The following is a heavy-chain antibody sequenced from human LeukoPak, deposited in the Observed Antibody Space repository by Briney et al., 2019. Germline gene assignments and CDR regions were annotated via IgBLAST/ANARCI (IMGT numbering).Heavy chain of an antibody. CDR2: IYYSGST. CDR1: GGSISSGDYY. CDR3: ARGFVVVAATSWFDP. Sequence: SETLSLTCTVSGGSISSGDYYWSWIRQPPGTGLEWIGYIYYSGSTYYNPSLKSRVTISVDTSKNQFSLKLSSVTAADTAVYYCARGFVVVAATSWFDPWGQGTLVTVSS. D-gene: IGHD2-15*01. J-gene: IGHJ5*02. V-gene: IGHV4-30-4*01.